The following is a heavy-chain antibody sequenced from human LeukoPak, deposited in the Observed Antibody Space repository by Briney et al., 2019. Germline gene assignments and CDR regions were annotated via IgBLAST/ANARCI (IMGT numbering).Heavy chain of an antibody. J-gene: IGHJ4*02. CDR1: GFSFRNYW. CDR2: IKEDGSKK. CDR3: ARDGDGRGEDFDY. V-gene: IGHV3-7*01. Sequence: GGSLRLSCVASGFSFRNYWMSWVRQAPGKGLEWVANIKEDGSKKNHLDSVKGRFTISRDNAKNFLYLQMNSLRVEDTALYYCARDGDGRGEDFDYWGQGILVTVSS. D-gene: IGHD4-17*01.